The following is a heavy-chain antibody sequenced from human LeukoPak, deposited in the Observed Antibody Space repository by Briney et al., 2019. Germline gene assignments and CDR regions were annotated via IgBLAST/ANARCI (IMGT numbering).Heavy chain of an antibody. J-gene: IGHJ3*02. CDR1: GYTLTGYY. CDR3: AREVIVATEHDAFDI. Sequence: ASVKVSCKASGYTLTGYYMHWVRQAPGQGVEWMGWINPNSGGTNYAQKFQGRVTITADESTSTAYMELSSLRSEDTAVYYCAREVIVATEHDAFDIWGQGTMVTVSS. CDR2: INPNSGGT. V-gene: IGHV1-2*02. D-gene: IGHD5-12*01.